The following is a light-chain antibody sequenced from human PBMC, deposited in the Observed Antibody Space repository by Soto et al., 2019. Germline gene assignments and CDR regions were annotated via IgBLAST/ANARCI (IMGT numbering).Light chain of an antibody. Sequence: ETVLTQSPATLSVSPGERVTLSCRASQSLKTNLAWYQQKPGQGPRLLIYGAYTRATGIPTRFSGSGSGTEFTLTISSLQSEDFAVDFCQQYNDWPPLTCGGGTKVEIK. CDR3: QQYNDWPPLT. J-gene: IGKJ4*01. V-gene: IGKV3-15*01. CDR1: QSLKTN. CDR2: GAY.